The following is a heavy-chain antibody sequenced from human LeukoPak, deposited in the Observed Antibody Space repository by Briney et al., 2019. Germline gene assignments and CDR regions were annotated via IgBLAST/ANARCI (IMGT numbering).Heavy chain of an antibody. J-gene: IGHJ6*03. V-gene: IGHV3-21*01. D-gene: IGHD2-21*02. Sequence: GGSLRLSCAASGFTFSSYSMNWVRQAPGKGLEWVSSISSSSSYIYYADSVKGRFTISRDNAKNSLYLQMNSLRAEDTAVYYCASSPLRAIVVVTQGEYYMDVWGKGTTVTVSS. CDR2: ISSSSSYI. CDR1: GFTFSSYS. CDR3: ASSPLRAIVVVTQGEYYMDV.